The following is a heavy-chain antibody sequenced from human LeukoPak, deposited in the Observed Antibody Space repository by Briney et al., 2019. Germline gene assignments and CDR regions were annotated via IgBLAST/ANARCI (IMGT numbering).Heavy chain of an antibody. V-gene: IGHV4-59*12. J-gene: IGHJ3*02. CDR3: ARGLYSSKTNDAFVI. CDR1: GGYISSYY. Sequence: KSSETLSLTCTVSGGYISSYYWSWIRQPPGEGLEWIGYVYYTGSTNYNPSLKSRVSISVDTSKSQFSLKLTSVTAADTALYYCARGLYSSKTNDAFVIWGQGTMVTVSS. D-gene: IGHD6-13*01. CDR2: VYYTGST.